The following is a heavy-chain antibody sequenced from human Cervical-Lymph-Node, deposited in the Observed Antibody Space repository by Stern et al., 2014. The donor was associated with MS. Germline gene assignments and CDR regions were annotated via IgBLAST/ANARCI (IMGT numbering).Heavy chain of an antibody. J-gene: IGHJ6*02. V-gene: IGHV1-69*01. CDR3: ATSAGFYSAMDV. Sequence: QVQLGQTGAEVKKPGSSVKVSCRTSGGTFSNSAFSWIRQAPGQGLEWMGAIIPIFGTATYAQRCQGRVTISAHEATNTAYMELSSLRSEDTAVYYCATSAGFYSAMDVWGPGTTVAVSS. CDR1: GGTFSNSA. D-gene: IGHD2-21*01. CDR2: IIPIFGTA.